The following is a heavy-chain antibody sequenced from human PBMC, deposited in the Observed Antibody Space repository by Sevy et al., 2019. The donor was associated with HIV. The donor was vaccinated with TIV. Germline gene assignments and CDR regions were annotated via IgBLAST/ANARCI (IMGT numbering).Heavy chain of an antibody. CDR3: AGEFDGGLDY. J-gene: IGHJ4*02. D-gene: IGHD3-9*01. V-gene: IGHV3-7*01. CDR2: INKDGSQK. Sequence: GGSLRLSCGASGFTFSTYWMSWVRQAPGKGLEWVANINKDGSQKYYLDSVKGRFTISKDNAKNSLYLQMSSLRAEDTAVYYCAGEFDGGLDYWGQGTLVTVSS. CDR1: GFTFSTYW.